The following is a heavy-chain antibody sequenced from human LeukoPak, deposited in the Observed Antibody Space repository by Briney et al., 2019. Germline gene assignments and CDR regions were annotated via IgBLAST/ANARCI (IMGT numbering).Heavy chain of an antibody. Sequence: SETLSLTCAVSDGSISSGGYSWSWIRQPPGKGLEWIGYIYYSGSTYYNPSLKNRLTISVDTSKNQFSLKLSSVTAADTAVYYCASTVVTPSGVVDYWGQGTLVTVSS. J-gene: IGHJ4*02. D-gene: IGHD4-23*01. CDR1: DGSISSGGYS. CDR2: IYYSGST. CDR3: ASTVVTPSGVVDY. V-gene: IGHV4-30-4*07.